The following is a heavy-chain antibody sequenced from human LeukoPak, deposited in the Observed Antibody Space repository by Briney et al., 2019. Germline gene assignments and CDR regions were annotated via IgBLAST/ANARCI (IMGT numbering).Heavy chain of an antibody. CDR1: GFTFSTYG. D-gene: IGHD6-13*01. Sequence: PGGSLRLSCAASGFTFSTYGMHWVRQAPGKGLEWVSVIWYDGGLKYYADSVKGRFTISRDNSKNTLYLQMNSLRAEDTAVYYCARGSSSWYAIDYWGQGTLVTVSS. V-gene: IGHV3-33*01. J-gene: IGHJ4*02. CDR2: IWYDGGLK. CDR3: ARGSSSWYAIDY.